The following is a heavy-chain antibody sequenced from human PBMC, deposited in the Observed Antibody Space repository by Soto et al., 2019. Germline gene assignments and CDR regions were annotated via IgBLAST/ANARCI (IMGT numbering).Heavy chain of an antibody. D-gene: IGHD3-16*02. CDR3: ARESEYDYVWGSYRAPNYYYYGMDV. CDR1: GGSISSSNW. V-gene: IGHV4-4*02. J-gene: IGHJ6*02. Sequence: SETLSLTCAVSGGSISSSNWWSWVRQPPGKGLEWIGEIYHSGSTNYNPSLKSRVAISVDKSKNQFSLKLSSVTAADTAVYYCARESEYDYVWGSYRAPNYYYYGMDVWGQGTTVTVSS. CDR2: IYHSGST.